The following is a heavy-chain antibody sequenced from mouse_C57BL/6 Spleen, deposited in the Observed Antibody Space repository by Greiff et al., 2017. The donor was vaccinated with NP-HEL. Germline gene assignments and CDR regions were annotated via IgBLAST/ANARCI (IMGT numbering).Heavy chain of an antibody. CDR3: TRKVRECDYAMDY. D-gene: IGHD2-14*01. V-gene: IGHV6-6*01. CDR2: IRNKANNHAT. Sequence: EVKLMESGGGLVQPGGSMKLSCAASGFTFSDAWMDWVRQSPEKGLEWVAEIRNKANNHATYYAESVKGRFTISRDDSKSIVYLQINRLRAEDTGIYYCTRKVRECDYAMDYWGQGTSVTVSS. J-gene: IGHJ4*01. CDR1: GFTFSDAW.